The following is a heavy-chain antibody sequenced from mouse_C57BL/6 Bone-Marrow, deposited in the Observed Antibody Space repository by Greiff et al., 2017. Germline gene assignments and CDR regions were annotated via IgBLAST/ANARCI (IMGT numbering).Heavy chain of an antibody. V-gene: IGHV1-76*01. J-gene: IGHJ2*01. Sequence: VQLQQSGAELVRPGASVKLSCKASGYTFTDYYINWVKQRPGQGLEWIARIYPGSGNPYYNEKFKGKATLTAEKSSSTAYMQLSSLTSEDSAVYFCARGSRLDYWGQGTTLTVSS. CDR2: IYPGSGNP. D-gene: IGHD1-1*01. CDR1: GYTFTDYY. CDR3: ARGSRLDY.